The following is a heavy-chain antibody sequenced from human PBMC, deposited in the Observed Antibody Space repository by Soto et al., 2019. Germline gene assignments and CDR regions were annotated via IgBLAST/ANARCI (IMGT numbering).Heavy chain of an antibody. Sequence: EVQLVESGGGLVKPGGSLRLSCAASGFTFSSYSMNWVRQAPGKGLEWVSSISSSSSYPYYADSVKGRFTISRDNAKNSLYLQMNSLRAEDTAVYYCARDWTPESGWFDPWGQGTLVTVSS. J-gene: IGHJ5*02. V-gene: IGHV3-21*01. CDR1: GFTFSSYS. CDR2: ISSSSSYP. D-gene: IGHD1-1*01. CDR3: ARDWTPESGWFDP.